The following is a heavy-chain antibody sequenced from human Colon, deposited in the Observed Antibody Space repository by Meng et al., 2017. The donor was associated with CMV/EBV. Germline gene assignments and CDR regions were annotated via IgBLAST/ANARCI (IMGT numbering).Heavy chain of an antibody. CDR3: ARDVVYTYYFDS. J-gene: IGHJ4*02. D-gene: IGHD1-14*01. CDR2: VLYIGKA. Sequence: TVSGGPVNTGSSYWSWIRQSPGKGLEWIGHVLYIGKANYNPYLKSRVSMSIDPSKNQFSLRLTSVTPADTALYYCARDVVYTYYFDSWGQGILVTVSS. V-gene: IGHV4-61*01. CDR1: GGPVNTGSSY.